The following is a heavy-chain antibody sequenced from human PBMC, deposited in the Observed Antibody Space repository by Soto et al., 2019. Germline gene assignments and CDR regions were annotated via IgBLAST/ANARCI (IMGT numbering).Heavy chain of an antibody. CDR2: IYHSGST. CDR1: GYSISSGYY. J-gene: IGHJ5*02. CDR3: ARVANYGYCSGGSCYWFDP. V-gene: IGHV4-38-2*01. Sequence: SETLSFTCAVSGYSISSGYYWGWIRQPPGKGLEWIGSIYHSGSTYYNPSLKSRVTISVDTSKNQFSLKLSSVTAADTAVYYCARVANYGYCSGGSCYWFDPWGQGTLVTVSS. D-gene: IGHD2-15*01.